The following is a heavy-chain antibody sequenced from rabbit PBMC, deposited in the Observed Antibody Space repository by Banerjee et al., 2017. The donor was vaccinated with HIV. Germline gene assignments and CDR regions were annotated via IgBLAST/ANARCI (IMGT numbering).Heavy chain of an antibody. V-gene: IGHV1S45*01. CDR3: ARFSNSGSGIWAYFNL. J-gene: IGHJ4*01. Sequence: QEQLVESGGDLVKPGGSLTLTCKASGFDFSSNYYMCWVRQAPGKGLEWIACIYAGSSGSTYYATWAKGRLTISKTSSTTVTLQMTSLTAADTATYFCARFSNSGSGIWAYFNLWGPGTLVTVS. CDR2: IYAGSSGST. D-gene: IGHD1-1*01. CDR1: GFDFSSNYY.